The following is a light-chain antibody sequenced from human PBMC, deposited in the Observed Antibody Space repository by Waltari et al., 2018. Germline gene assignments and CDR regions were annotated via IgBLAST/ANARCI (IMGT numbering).Light chain of an antibody. Sequence: EIVLTQSPATLSLSPGERATLPCRASQSISAFLGWYQQKPGQAPRPPIYDASKRATGAPDRFSGSGSGTEFTLTISSLEPEDFAVYCCQQRGDWPPELTFGGGTKVEI. J-gene: IGKJ4*01. V-gene: IGKV3-11*01. CDR2: DAS. CDR3: QQRGDWPPELT. CDR1: QSISAF.